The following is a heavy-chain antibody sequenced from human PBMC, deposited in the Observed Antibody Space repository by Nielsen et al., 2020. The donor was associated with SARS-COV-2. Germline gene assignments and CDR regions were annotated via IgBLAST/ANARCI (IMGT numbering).Heavy chain of an antibody. CDR3: ARVSNGGHQARWGYYYYGMDV. CDR2: FYTSGST. V-gene: IGHV4-61*02. CDR1: GGSISSGSYY. J-gene: IGHJ6*02. D-gene: IGHD4-23*01. Sequence: SETLSLTCTVSGGSISSGSYYWSWIRQPAGKGLEWIGRFYTSGSTNYNPSLKSRVTISVDTSKNQFSLKLSSVTAADTAVYYCARVSNGGHQARWGYYYYGMDVWGQGTTVTVSS.